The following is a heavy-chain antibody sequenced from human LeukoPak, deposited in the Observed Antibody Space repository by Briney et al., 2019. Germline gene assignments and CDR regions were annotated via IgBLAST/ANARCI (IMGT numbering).Heavy chain of an antibody. V-gene: IGHV3-48*01. D-gene: IGHD2-2*01. CDR2: ISSSSSTI. Sequence: PGRSLRLSCAASGFTFSSYSMNWVRQAPGKGLEWVSYISSSSSTIYYADSVKGRFTISRDNSKNTLYLQMNSLRPEDTAVYYCAKAPGKYCSSPACYIDYWGQGALVTVSS. CDR3: AKAPGKYCSSPACYIDY. CDR1: GFTFSSYS. J-gene: IGHJ4*02.